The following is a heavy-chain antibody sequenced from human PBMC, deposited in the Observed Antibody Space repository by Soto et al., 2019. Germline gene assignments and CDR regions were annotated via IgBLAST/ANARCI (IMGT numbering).Heavy chain of an antibody. CDR2: IYYSGST. CDR3: ARVNRDVVPAANGGAIDY. D-gene: IGHD2-2*01. Sequence: PSETLSLTCAVYGGSISSSSYYWGWIRQPPGKGLEWIGSIYYSGSTYYNPSLKSRVTISVDTSKNQFSLKLSSVTAADTAVYYCARVNRDVVPAANGGAIDYWGQGTLVTVSS. CDR1: GGSISSSSYY. V-gene: IGHV4-39*01. J-gene: IGHJ4*02.